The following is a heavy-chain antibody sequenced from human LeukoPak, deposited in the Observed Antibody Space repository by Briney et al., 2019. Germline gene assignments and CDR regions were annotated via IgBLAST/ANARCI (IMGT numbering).Heavy chain of an antibody. CDR3: ARGGGLGDY. D-gene: IGHD3-16*01. CDR1: GGSISSYY. CDR2: INHSGST. V-gene: IGHV4-34*01. J-gene: IGHJ4*02. Sequence: SETLSLTCTVSGGSISSYYWSWIRQPPGKGLEWIGEINHSGSTNYNPSLKSRVTISVDTSKNQFSLKLSSVTAADTAVYYCARGGGLGDYWGQGTLVTVSS.